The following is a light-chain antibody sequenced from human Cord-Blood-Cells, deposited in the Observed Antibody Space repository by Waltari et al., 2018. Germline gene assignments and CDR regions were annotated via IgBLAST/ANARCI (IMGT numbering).Light chain of an antibody. CDR2: WAS. J-gene: IGKJ1*01. V-gene: IGKV4-1*01. CDR3: QQYYSTPWT. Sequence: DIVMTQSPDSLAVSLGERATINCKPSQSVLYSANNKNYLAWYQQQPGQPPKLLIYWASTRESGVPDRFSGSGSGTDFTLTISSLQAEDVAVYYCQQYYSTPWTFGQGTKVEIK. CDR1: QSVLYSANNKNY.